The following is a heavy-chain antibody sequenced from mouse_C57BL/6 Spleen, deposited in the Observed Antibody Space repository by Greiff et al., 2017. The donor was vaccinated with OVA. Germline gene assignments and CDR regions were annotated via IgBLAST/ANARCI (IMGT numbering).Heavy chain of an antibody. CDR1: GYTFTSYW. D-gene: IGHD4-1*02. CDR2: INPSSGYT. V-gene: IGHV1-7*01. Sequence: QVQLQQSGAELAKPGASVKLSCKASGYTFTSYWMHWVKQRPGQGLEWIGYINPSSGYTKYNQKFKGKATLTADKSSSTAYMQLSSLTYEDSAVYYCARRGPNWPFDYWGQGTTLTVSS. J-gene: IGHJ2*01. CDR3: ARRGPNWPFDY.